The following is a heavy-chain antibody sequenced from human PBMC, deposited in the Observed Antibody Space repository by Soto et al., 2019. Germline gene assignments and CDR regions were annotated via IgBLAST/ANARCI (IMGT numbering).Heavy chain of an antibody. D-gene: IGHD3-3*01. V-gene: IGHV4-31*03. CDR2: IYYSGST. Sequence: SETLSLTCTVSGGSISSGGYYWSWIRQHPGKGLEWIGYIYYSGSTYYNPSLKSRVTISVDTSKNQFSLKLSSVTAADTAVYYCASYFTIFGVAHYSRFDPWGLGTLVTVSS. CDR1: GGSISSGGYY. CDR3: ASYFTIFGVAHYSRFDP. J-gene: IGHJ5*02.